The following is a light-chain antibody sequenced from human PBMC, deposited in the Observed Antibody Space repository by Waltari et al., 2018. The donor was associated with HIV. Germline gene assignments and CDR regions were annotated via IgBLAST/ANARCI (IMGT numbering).Light chain of an antibody. CDR1: SSDVGGYNY. CDR3: SSYTSSSTFYVV. J-gene: IGLJ2*01. Sequence: QSALTQPASVSGSPGQSITISCPGTSSDVGGYNYVSWYQQHPGKAPKLMIYDVSNRPSGVSNGFSGSKSGNTASLTISGLQAEDEADYYCSSYTSSSTFYVVFGGGTKLTVL. V-gene: IGLV2-14*01. CDR2: DVS.